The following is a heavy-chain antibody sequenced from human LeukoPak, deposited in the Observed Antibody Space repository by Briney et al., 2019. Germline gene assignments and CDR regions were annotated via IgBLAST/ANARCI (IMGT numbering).Heavy chain of an antibody. V-gene: IGHV4-59*01. Sequence: PSETLSLTCTVSGGSISSYYWSWIRQPPGKGLEWIGYIYYSGSTNYNPSLKSRVTISVDTSKNQFSLKLSSVTAADTAVYYCARVAVDSSSWYYYYYMDVWGKGTTVTISS. D-gene: IGHD6-13*01. CDR2: IYYSGST. CDR3: ARVAVDSSSWYYYYYMDV. J-gene: IGHJ6*03. CDR1: GGSISSYY.